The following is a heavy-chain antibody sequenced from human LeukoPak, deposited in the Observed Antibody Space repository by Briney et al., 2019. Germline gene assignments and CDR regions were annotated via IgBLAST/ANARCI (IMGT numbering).Heavy chain of an antibody. CDR2: ISGGGKTT. D-gene: IGHD5-24*01. CDR3: AKVREAWDY. J-gene: IGHJ4*02. V-gene: IGHV3-23*01. CDR1: GFSLSTSL. Sequence: PGGSLRLSRVASGFSLSTSLMGWVRQAPGKGLEWVSAISGGGKTTYYADSVKGRFTISRDNSESTLYLRMVSLGADDTGVYYCAKVREAWDYWGQGTQVTVSS.